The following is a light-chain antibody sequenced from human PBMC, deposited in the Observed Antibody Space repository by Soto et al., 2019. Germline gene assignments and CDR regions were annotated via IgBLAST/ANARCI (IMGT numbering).Light chain of an antibody. CDR3: QKYSSVPV. Sequence: DIQMTQSPTSLSASVGDRVTITCRASQDIRNFVAWYQQKPGKAPKLLIYAASTLQSGVPSRFSGSGSATAFTLTINSLQPEEVATYSCQKYSSVPVFGPGTKVDIK. V-gene: IGKV1-27*01. CDR1: QDIRNF. J-gene: IGKJ3*01. CDR2: AAS.